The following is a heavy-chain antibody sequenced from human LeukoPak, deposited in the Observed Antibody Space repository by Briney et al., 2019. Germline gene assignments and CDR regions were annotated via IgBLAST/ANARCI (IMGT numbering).Heavy chain of an antibody. D-gene: IGHD6-13*01. J-gene: IGHJ4*02. CDR3: AGGKYSSSWWTTDPVDY. V-gene: IGHV1-8*01. Sequence: ASVKVSCKASGYTFTSYDINWVRQATGQGLEWMGWMNPNSGNTGYAQKFQGRVTMTRNTSISTAYMELSSLRSEDTAVYYCAGGKYSSSWWTTDPVDYWGQGTLVTVSS. CDR1: GYTFTSYD. CDR2: MNPNSGNT.